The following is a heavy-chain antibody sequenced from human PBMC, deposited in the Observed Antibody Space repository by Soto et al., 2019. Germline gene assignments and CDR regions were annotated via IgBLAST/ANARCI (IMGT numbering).Heavy chain of an antibody. CDR2: ISYTGNT. CDR1: GDSINSGDYF. Sequence: QVQLQESGPGLVKPTQTLSLTCTVSGDSINSGDYFWNWIRQPPGKGLEWIGYISYTGNTSYSPSLKSRVTISVDTSKNQFSLKLNSVTAADTAVYYSAEPWQDDWGQGTLVTVSS. J-gene: IGHJ4*02. V-gene: IGHV4-30-4*01. CDR3: AEPWQDD.